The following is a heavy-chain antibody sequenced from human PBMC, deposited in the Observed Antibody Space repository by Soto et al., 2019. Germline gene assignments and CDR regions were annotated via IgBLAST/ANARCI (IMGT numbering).Heavy chain of an antibody. CDR1: GYTFTSYD. D-gene: IGHD3-22*01. Sequence: QVQLVQSGAEVKKPGASVKVSCKASGYTFTSYDINWVRQATGQGLEWMGWMNPNSGNTGYAQKFQGRVTMTWNTSISTAYMELSSLRSVDTAVYYCALIVVVTPIVDYWGQGTLVTVSS. CDR2: MNPNSGNT. V-gene: IGHV1-8*01. CDR3: ALIVVVTPIVDY. J-gene: IGHJ4*02.